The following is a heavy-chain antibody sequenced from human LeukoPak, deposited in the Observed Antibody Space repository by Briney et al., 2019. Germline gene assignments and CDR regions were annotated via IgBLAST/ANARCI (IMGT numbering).Heavy chain of an antibody. V-gene: IGHV3-66*01. J-gene: IGHJ4*02. CDR1: GXTVSSNY. CDR3: ARDPDGYRQGHHFDY. D-gene: IGHD5-18*01. Sequence: GGSLRLSCAASGXTVSSNYMSWVRQAPGKGQEWVSVIYSGGSTYYADSVKGRFTISRDNSKNTPYLQMNSLKAEDTAVYYCARDPDGYRQGHHFDYWGQGTLVTVSS. CDR2: IYSGGST.